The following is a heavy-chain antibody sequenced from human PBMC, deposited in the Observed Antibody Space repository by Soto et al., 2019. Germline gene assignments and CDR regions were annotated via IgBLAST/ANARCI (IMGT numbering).Heavy chain of an antibody. CDR1: GGSISSYY. CDR2: IYYSGST. D-gene: IGHD3-10*01. CDR3: ARAPRGNYGYRAYFYY. Sequence: PLETLSLTCTVSGGSISSYYWSWIRQPPGKGLEWIGYIYYSGSTNYNPSLKSRVTISVDTSKNQFSLKLSSVTAADTAVYYCARAPRGNYGYRAYFYYWGQGTLVTVSS. V-gene: IGHV4-59*01. J-gene: IGHJ4*02.